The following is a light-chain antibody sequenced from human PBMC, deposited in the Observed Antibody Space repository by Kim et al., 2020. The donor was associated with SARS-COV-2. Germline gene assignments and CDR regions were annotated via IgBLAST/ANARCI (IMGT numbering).Light chain of an antibody. CDR1: KLGDKY. V-gene: IGLV3-1*01. Sequence: VSVSPGQTASITCSGDKLGDKYVCWYQQKPGQSPVRVIYEDSRRPSGIPERFLGSNSGNTATLTISGTQAMDEADYYCQAWDSSTGVFGGGTQLTVL. CDR2: EDS. CDR3: QAWDSSTGV. J-gene: IGLJ3*02.